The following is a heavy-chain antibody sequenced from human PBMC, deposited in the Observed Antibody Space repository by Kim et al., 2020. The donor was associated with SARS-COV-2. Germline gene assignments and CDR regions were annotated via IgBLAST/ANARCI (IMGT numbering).Heavy chain of an antibody. Sequence: GGSLRLSCAASGFTFSSYGMHWVRQAPGKGLEWVAVITYDGSNKNYADSVKGRFTISRDNSKNTLYLQMNSLRAEDTAVYYCARDFPNSFYGSAAEDWGQGTLVTVSS. CDR3: ARDFPNSFYGSAAED. J-gene: IGHJ4*02. V-gene: IGHV3-30*04. D-gene: IGHD3-10*01. CDR2: ITYDGSNK. CDR1: GFTFSSYG.